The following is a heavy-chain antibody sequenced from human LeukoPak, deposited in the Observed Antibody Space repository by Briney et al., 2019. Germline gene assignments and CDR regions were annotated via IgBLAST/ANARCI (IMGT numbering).Heavy chain of an antibody. Sequence: ASVKVSCKASGGAFSSYAISWVRQAPGQGLEWMGGIIPIFGTANYAQKFQGRVTITADKSTSTAYMELSSLRSEDTAVYYCARDHIAVAGTSYYYYMDVWGKGTTVTVSS. CDR1: GGAFSSYA. CDR3: ARDHIAVAGTSYYYYMDV. CDR2: IIPIFGTA. J-gene: IGHJ6*03. V-gene: IGHV1-69*06. D-gene: IGHD6-19*01.